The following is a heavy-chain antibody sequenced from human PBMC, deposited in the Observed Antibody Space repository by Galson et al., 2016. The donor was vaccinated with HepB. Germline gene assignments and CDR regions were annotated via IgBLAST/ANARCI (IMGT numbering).Heavy chain of an antibody. CDR1: ISSGGYY. Sequence: ISSGGYYWSWIRQHPGKGLEWIGYIYHSGSTYYNPSLKSRVTISVDTSKNQFSLKLSSVTAADTAVYYCARDRSSGSGNFGYWGQGTLVTVSS. CDR2: IYHSGST. J-gene: IGHJ4*02. D-gene: IGHD3-10*01. V-gene: IGHV4-31*02. CDR3: ARDRSSGSGNFGY.